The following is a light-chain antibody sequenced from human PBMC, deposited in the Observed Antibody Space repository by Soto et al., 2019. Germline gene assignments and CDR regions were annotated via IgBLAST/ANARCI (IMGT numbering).Light chain of an antibody. J-gene: IGKJ3*01. CDR1: QSVSVNS. V-gene: IGKV3-20*01. CDR2: AAS. CDR3: QQYGGSPFT. Sequence: EIVLTQSPGTLSSSPGERATLSCRASQSVSVNSLAWYQQKGGQAPRLLIYAASTRATGVPDRFSGSGSGTDFALTISRLETEDFAVYYCQQYGGSPFTFGPGTKVEIK.